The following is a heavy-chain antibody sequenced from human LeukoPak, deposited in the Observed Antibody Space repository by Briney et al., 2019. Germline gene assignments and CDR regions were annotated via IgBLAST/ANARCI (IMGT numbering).Heavy chain of an antibody. CDR3: ARLIVATTNWFDP. Sequence: PGGSLRLSCAASGFTFSSYSMNWVRQAPGKGLEWVSSISSSSSYIYYADSVKGRFTISRDNAKNSLYLQMNSLRAEDTAVYYCARLIVATTNWFDPWGQGTLVTVSS. V-gene: IGHV3-21*01. CDR2: ISSSSSYI. CDR1: GFTFSSYS. J-gene: IGHJ5*02. D-gene: IGHD5-12*01.